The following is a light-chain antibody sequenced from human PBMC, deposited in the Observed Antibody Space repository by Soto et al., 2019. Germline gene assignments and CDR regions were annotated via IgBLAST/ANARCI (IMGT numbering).Light chain of an antibody. Sequence: AIQMTQSPSSLSASVGDRVTITCRASQGIRNDLGWYQQKPGKAPKLLIYAASSLQSGVPSRFSGSGSGTDFTLTISSLQPEDFAVYYCQKFNKWPWTFGQGTKVDIK. V-gene: IGKV1-6*01. CDR1: QGIRND. CDR2: AAS. J-gene: IGKJ1*01. CDR3: QKFNKWPWT.